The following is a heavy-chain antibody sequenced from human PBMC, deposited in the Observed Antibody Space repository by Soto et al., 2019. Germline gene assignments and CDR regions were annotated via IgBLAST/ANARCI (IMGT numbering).Heavy chain of an antibody. V-gene: IGHV4-34*01. CDR3: ARGEFEAGFWSGYYSRLDV. D-gene: IGHD3-3*01. CDR2: INHSGST. CDR1: GGSFSGCY. J-gene: IGHJ6*02. Sequence: PSETLSLTCAVYGGSFSGCYWSWIRQPPGKGLEWIGEINHSGSTNYNPSLKSRVTISVDTSKNQFSLKLSSVTAADTAVYYCARGEFEAGFWSGYYSRLDVWGQGTTVTVSS.